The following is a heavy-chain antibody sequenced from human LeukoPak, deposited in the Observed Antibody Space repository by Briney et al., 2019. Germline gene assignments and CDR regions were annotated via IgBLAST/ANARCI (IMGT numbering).Heavy chain of an antibody. CDR1: GFTFSSYS. Sequence: GGSLRLSCAASGFTFSSYSMNWVRQAPGKGLEWVSYISSISSTIYYADSVKGRFTISRDNAKNSLYLQMNSLRAEDTAVYYCARDPPNVYDYVWGSYRRDAFDIWGQGTMVTVSS. CDR2: ISSISSTI. CDR3: ARDPPNVYDYVWGSYRRDAFDI. J-gene: IGHJ3*02. D-gene: IGHD3-16*02. V-gene: IGHV3-48*04.